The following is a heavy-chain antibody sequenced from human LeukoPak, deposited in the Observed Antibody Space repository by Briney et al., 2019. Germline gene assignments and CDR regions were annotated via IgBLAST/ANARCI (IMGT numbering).Heavy chain of an antibody. CDR3: ARMGGYSGYATH. D-gene: IGHD5-12*01. V-gene: IGHV4-59*08. CDR2: IHYSGTT. Sequence: SETLSLTCTVSGGSISTYYWSWIRQPPGKGLEWIGYIHYSGTTNYNPSLKNRVTISLDTSKNQFSLNLGSVTAADTAVYFCARMGGYSGYATHWGQGTLVTVSS. CDR1: GGSISTYY. J-gene: IGHJ4*02.